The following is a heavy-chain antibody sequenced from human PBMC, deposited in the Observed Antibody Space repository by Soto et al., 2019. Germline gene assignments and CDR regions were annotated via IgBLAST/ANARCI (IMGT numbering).Heavy chain of an antibody. Sequence: QLQLQESGPGLVKPSETLSLTCTVSGGSISSSSYYWGWIRQPPGKGLEWIGSIYYSGSTYYNPSLKSRVTISVDTSKNQFSLKLSSVTAADTAVYYCARLNGDPFYYYYMDVWGKGTTVTVSS. V-gene: IGHV4-39*01. CDR2: IYYSGST. D-gene: IGHD4-17*01. J-gene: IGHJ6*03. CDR1: GGSISSSSYY. CDR3: ARLNGDPFYYYYMDV.